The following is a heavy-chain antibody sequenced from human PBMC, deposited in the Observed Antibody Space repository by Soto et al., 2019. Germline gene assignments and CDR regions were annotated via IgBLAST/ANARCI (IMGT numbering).Heavy chain of an antibody. CDR3: ARDKQTGYSTSCLLDY. CDR2: ISYDGSNK. CDR1: VFTFSSYA. J-gene: IGHJ4*02. D-gene: IGHD6-13*01. Sequence: GGSPRLSSAASVFTFSSYAMHWGRQAPGKGLEWVAVISYDGSNKYCADSVKGRFTISRDNSKNTLYLQMNSLRAEDTAGYYCARDKQTGYSTSCLLDYWALGTLATVPS. V-gene: IGHV3-30-3*01.